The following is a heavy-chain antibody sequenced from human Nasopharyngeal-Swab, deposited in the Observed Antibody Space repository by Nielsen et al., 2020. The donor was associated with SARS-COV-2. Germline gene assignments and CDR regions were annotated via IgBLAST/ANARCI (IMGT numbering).Heavy chain of an antibody. CDR2: ISGSGDSI. D-gene: IGHD3-10*01. CDR3: SKAPRYYFGSGSFYFEY. CDR1: GFTFSSYS. J-gene: IGHJ4*02. V-gene: IGHV3-23*01. Sequence: GESLKISCAASGFTFSSYSMNWVRQAPGKGLEWVSTISGSGDSIYYADSVKGRFTISRDNSKNTLYLQMSSLRAEDTAVYYCSKAPRYYFGSGSFYFEYWGQGTLVTVSA.